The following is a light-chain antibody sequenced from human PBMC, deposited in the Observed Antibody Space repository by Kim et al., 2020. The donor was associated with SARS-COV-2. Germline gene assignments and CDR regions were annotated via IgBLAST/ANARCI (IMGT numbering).Light chain of an antibody. CDR3: QSYDASLSAWV. CDR1: TPNSETHYN. Sequence: TVTMACKSKTPNSETHYNVHLYHQIPGMAPKVLIYGNTNRPSGVPDRFSGSKSGASASLAITGLQAEDEADYYCQSYDASLSAWVFGGGTKVTVL. J-gene: IGLJ3*02. CDR2: GNT. V-gene: IGLV1-40*03.